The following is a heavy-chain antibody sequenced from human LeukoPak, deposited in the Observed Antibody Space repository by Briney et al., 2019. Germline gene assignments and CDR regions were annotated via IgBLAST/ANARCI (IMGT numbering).Heavy chain of an antibody. D-gene: IGHD6-13*01. CDR3: TRDETAAGLYFDL. J-gene: IGHJ4*01. CDR1: GFTFSSYW. Sequence: GESLRLSCAVSGFTFSSYWMNWVRHAPGKALEWVASVRQDGGEKAYVDSVKGRFTISRDNTIDSVYLQMSSLRAADTAVYYCTRDETAAGLYFDLWGQGTLVTVSS. CDR2: VRQDGGEK. V-gene: IGHV3-7*01.